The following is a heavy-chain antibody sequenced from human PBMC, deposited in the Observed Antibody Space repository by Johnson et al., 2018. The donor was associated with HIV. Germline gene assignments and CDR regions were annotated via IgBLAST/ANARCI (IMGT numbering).Heavy chain of an antibody. D-gene: IGHD3-22*01. V-gene: IGHV3-30*02. CDR2: IRYDGSGK. Sequence: QVQLVESGGGVVQPGGSLTLSCAASGFVFSDYVMHWVRQAPGKGLDWVTFIRYDGSGKYYADSVNGRFTISRDNYKNTLYLQMNSLRAEDTAVYYCAKDVGNYWPNAFDIWGQGTTVTVSS. J-gene: IGHJ3*02. CDR1: GFVFSDYV. CDR3: AKDVGNYWPNAFDI.